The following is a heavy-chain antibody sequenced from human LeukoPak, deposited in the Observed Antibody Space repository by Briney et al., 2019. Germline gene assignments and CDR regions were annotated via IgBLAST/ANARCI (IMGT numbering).Heavy chain of an antibody. J-gene: IGHJ4*02. D-gene: IGHD3-10*01. V-gene: IGHV1-46*01. CDR2: INPSGGGT. Sequence: ASVKVSCKASGYTFTSYYMHWVRQAPGQGLEWMGIINPSGGGTSYAQKFQGRVTMTRNTSISTAYMELSSLKSEDTAVYYCARGGGFVRGAYDYWGQGTLVTVSS. CDR3: ARGGGFVRGAYDY. CDR1: GYTFTSYY.